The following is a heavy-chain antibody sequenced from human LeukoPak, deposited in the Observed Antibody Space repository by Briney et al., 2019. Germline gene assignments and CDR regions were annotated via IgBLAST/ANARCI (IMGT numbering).Heavy chain of an antibody. Sequence: SETLSLTCAVYGGSFSGYYWSWVRQPPGKGLEWVGEISHSGSTTYNPSLRSRVTISGDTSKKQFSLKLSSVTAADTAVYYCVTYYYGSSAPKRNYWGQGILVTVSS. CDR3: VTYYYGSSAPKRNY. CDR2: ISHSGST. V-gene: IGHV4-34*01. D-gene: IGHD3-22*01. J-gene: IGHJ4*02. CDR1: GGSFSGYY.